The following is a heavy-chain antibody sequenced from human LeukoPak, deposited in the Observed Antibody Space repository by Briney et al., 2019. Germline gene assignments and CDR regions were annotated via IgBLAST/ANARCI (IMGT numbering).Heavy chain of an antibody. D-gene: IGHD1-1*01. Sequence: PGGSLGLSCAASGFSFSAYWMSWVRQAPGKGLEWVANIKVDGTEKYYVDSVKGRFTISRDNAKNSLSLQMSGLRAEDTAVYYCARDWNGSGTAFDHWGQGTLVTVSS. V-gene: IGHV3-7*05. CDR3: ARDWNGSGTAFDH. J-gene: IGHJ4*02. CDR1: GFSFSAYW. CDR2: IKVDGTEK.